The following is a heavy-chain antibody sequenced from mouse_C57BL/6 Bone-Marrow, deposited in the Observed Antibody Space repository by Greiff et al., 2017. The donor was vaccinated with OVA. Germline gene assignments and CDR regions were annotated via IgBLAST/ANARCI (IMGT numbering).Heavy chain of an antibody. D-gene: IGHD1-1*01. CDR2: IYIGNGYT. V-gene: IGHV1-58*01. J-gene: IGHJ2*01. CDR3: ARVYYGSSSYYFDY. CDR1: GYTFTSYG. Sequence: VQLKESGAELVRPGSSVKMSCKTSGYTFTSYGINWVKQRPGQGLEWIGYIYIGNGYTEYNEKFKGKATLTSDTSSSTAYMQLSSLTSEDSAIYFCARVYYGSSSYYFDYWGQGTTLTVSS.